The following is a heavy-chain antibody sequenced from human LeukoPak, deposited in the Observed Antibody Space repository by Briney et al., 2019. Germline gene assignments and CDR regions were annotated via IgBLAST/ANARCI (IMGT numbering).Heavy chain of an antibody. CDR1: GGSFSGYY. V-gene: IGHV4-34*01. J-gene: IGHJ6*02. D-gene: IGHD6-6*01. CDR2: INHSGST. Sequence: SETLSLTCAVYGGSFSGYYWSWIRQPPGKGLEWIGEINHSGSTNYNPSLKSRVTISVDTSKNQFSLKLSSVTAADTAVYYCARGNVEYSSSSHYYYYGMNVWGQGTTVTVSS. CDR3: ARGNVEYSSSSHYYYYGMNV.